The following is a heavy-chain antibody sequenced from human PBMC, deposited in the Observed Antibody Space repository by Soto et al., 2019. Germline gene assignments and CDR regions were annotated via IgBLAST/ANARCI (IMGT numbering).Heavy chain of an antibody. J-gene: IGHJ4*02. CDR2: VSYRGRS. Sequence: SETLSLTCTVSGGSVTNSSYYWGWIRQSPGKGLEWFGSVSYRGRSYSKSSVKSRVAISVDTSKNRFSLSLNSVTASDTAVYFCVSQRTTVPTQAYFDYWGPGALVTVSS. D-gene: IGHD4-17*01. CDR1: GGSVTNSSYY. CDR3: VSQRTTVPTQAYFDY. V-gene: IGHV4-39*01.